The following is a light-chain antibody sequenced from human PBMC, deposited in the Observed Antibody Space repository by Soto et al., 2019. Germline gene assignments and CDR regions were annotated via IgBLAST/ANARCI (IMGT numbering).Light chain of an antibody. CDR2: GAS. J-gene: IGKJ3*01. CDR1: QSVTNNF. Sequence: IVLTQSPGTLSLSPRERATLSCGASQSVTNNFLAWYQQKPGQAPRLLIYGASSRATGVPDRFSGSGSGTDFTLTISRLKPGDFAVYYFQQYCTPLFTFGPGTKVDIK. V-gene: IGKV3-20*01. CDR3: QQYCTPLFT.